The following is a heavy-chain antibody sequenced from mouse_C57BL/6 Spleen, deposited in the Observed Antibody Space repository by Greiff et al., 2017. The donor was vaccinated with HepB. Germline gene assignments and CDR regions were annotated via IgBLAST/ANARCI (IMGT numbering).Heavy chain of an antibody. D-gene: IGHD1-1*01. J-gene: IGHJ2*01. Sequence: VQLQQSGAELVKPGASVKLSCKASGYTFTSYWMHWVKQRPGRGLEWIGRIDPNSGGTKYNEKFKSKAKLTVDKPSSTAYMQRRSMTSEDAAVDYWERKPLDNYGSRYPFDYWGQGTTLTDSS. CDR3: ERKPLDNYGSRYPFDY. CDR2: IDPNSGGT. CDR1: GYTFTSYW. V-gene: IGHV1-72*01.